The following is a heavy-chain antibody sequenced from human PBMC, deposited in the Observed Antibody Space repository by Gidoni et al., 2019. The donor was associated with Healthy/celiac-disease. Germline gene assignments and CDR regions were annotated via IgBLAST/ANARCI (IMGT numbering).Heavy chain of an antibody. V-gene: IGHV3-48*01. CDR2: ISSSSSTI. CDR1: GFTFSSYS. CDR3: ARDRTMVRGAMDAFDI. J-gene: IGHJ3*02. Sequence: EVQLVESGGGLVQPGGSLRLSCAASGFTFSSYSMNWVRQAPGKGLEWVSYISSSSSTIYDADSVKGRFTITRDNAKNSLYLQMNSLRAEDTAVYYCARDRTMVRGAMDAFDIWGQGTMVTVSS. D-gene: IGHD3-10*01.